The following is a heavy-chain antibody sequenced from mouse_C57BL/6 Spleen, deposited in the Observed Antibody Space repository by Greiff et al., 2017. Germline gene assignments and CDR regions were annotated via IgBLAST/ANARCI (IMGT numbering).Heavy chain of an antibody. J-gene: IGHJ4*01. V-gene: IGHV5-17*01. Sequence: EVKLVASGGGLVKPGGSLKLSCAASGFTFSDYGMHWVRQAPEKGLEWVAYISSGSSTIYYADTVTGLFTISRDNAKNTLFLQMTSLRSEDTAMDYCASDYDYDGTAMDYGGQGTSVTVSS. CDR1: GFTFSDYG. CDR3: ASDYDYDGTAMDY. D-gene: IGHD2-4*01. CDR2: ISSGSSTI.